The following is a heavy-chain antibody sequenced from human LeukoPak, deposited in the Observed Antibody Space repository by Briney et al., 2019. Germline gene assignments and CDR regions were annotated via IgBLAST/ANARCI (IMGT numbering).Heavy chain of an antibody. CDR3: ARDGRPFDI. Sequence: GGSLRLPCAAPGFTFSSYSMSWIRQAPGKGLEWVAYISSSSSTLHYADPVKGRFTISRDNAKNSLYLQMNSLRDEDTAVYYCARDGRPFDIWGQGTMVTVSS. CDR2: ISSSSSTL. V-gene: IGHV3-48*02. CDR1: GFTFSSYS. J-gene: IGHJ3*02.